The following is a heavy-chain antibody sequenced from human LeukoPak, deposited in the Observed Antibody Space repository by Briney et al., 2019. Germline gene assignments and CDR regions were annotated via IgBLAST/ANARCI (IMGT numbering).Heavy chain of an antibody. CDR3: ARGNDHGDYVLLWY. CDR1: GYTFTGYY. Sequence: ASVKVSCKAPGYTFTGYYMHWVRQAPGQGLEWMGWINPNSGGTNYGQKFQGRVTMTRDTSISTAYMELSRLRSDDTAVYYCARGNDHGDYVLLWYWGQGTLVTVSS. J-gene: IGHJ4*02. D-gene: IGHD4-17*01. V-gene: IGHV1-2*02. CDR2: INPNSGGT.